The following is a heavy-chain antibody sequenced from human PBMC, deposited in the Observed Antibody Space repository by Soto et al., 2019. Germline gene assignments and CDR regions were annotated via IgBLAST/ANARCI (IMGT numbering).Heavy chain of an antibody. CDR3: AREGVEWELLKDYYYGMDV. Sequence: WETLSLTCTVSGGSVSSGSYYWSWIRQPPGKGLEWIGYIYYSGSNNYNPSLKSRVTISVDTSKNQFPQMLSSVRAADTAVYYCAREGVEWELLKDYYYGMDVWGQGTTVTVSS. V-gene: IGHV4-61*01. J-gene: IGHJ6*02. CDR1: GGSVSSGSYY. CDR2: IYYSGSN. D-gene: IGHD1-26*01.